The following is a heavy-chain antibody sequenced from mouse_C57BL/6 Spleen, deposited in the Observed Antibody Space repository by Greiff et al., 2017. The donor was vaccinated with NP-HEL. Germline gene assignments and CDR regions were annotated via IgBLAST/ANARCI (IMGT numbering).Heavy chain of an antibody. CDR1: GFTFTDYY. D-gene: IGHD1-3*01. Sequence: EVQLVESGGGLVQPGGSLSLSCAASGFTFTDYYMSWVRQPPGKALEWLGFIRNKANGYTTEYSASVKGRFTISRDNSQSILYLQMNALRAEDSATYYCARRGGKGDAMDYWGQGTSVTVSS. J-gene: IGHJ4*01. CDR3: ARRGGKGDAMDY. CDR2: IRNKANGYTT. V-gene: IGHV7-3*01.